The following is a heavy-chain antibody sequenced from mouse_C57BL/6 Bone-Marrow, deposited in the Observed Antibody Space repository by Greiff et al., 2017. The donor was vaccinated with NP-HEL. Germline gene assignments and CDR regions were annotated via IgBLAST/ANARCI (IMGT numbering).Heavy chain of an antibody. D-gene: IGHD1-1*01. CDR3: AREYYGSSYFAY. V-gene: IGHV1-22*01. CDR2: INPNNGGT. Sequence: VQLQQSGPELVKPGASVKMSCKASGYTFTDYNMHWVKQSHGKSLEWIGYINPNNGGTSYNQKFKGKATLTVNKSSSTAYMELCSLTSEDSAVYYCAREYYGSSYFAYWGQGTLVTVSA. CDR1: GYTFTDYN. J-gene: IGHJ3*01.